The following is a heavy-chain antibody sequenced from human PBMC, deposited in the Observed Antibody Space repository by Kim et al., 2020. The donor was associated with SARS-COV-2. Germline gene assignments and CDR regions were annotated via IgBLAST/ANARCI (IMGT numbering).Heavy chain of an antibody. D-gene: IGHD2-2*01. Sequence: GGSLRLSCAASGFTFSSYAMSCVRQAPGKGLEWVSAISGSGGSTYYADSVKGRFTISRDNSKNTLYLQMNSLRAEDTAVYYCAKDPVVVVPAAILHVGGMDVWGQGTTVTVSS. V-gene: IGHV3-23*01. J-gene: IGHJ6*02. CDR3: AKDPVVVVPAAILHVGGMDV. CDR1: GFTFSSYA. CDR2: ISGSGGST.